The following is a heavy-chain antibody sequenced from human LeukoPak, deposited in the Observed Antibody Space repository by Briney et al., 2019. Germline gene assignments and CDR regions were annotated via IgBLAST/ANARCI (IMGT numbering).Heavy chain of an antibody. CDR2: IYYSGST. Sequence: SETLSLTCTVSGGSISSSSYYWGWIRQPPGKGLEWIGSIYYSGSTYYNPSLKSRVTISVDTSKNQFSLKLSSVTAADTAVYYCARGEVYCGGDCYSFWGQGTLVTVSS. J-gene: IGHJ4*02. V-gene: IGHV4-39*07. CDR1: GGSISSSSYY. CDR3: ARGEVYCGGDCYSF. D-gene: IGHD2-21*02.